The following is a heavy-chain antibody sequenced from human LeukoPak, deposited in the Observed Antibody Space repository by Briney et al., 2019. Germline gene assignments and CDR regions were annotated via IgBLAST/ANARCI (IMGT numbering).Heavy chain of an antibody. CDR1: GFSISTSGMG. Sequence: SGPALVKPTQTLTLTCTFSGFSISTSGMGVSWIRQPPGKALEWLALIDWDDDKYYSTSLKTRLTIPKDTSTTQVVLTMTNLDPVDTATYYCARTPSGYDSTFDYWGQGTLVTVSS. D-gene: IGHD5-12*01. CDR2: IDWDDDK. J-gene: IGHJ4*02. CDR3: ARTPSGYDSTFDY. V-gene: IGHV2-70*01.